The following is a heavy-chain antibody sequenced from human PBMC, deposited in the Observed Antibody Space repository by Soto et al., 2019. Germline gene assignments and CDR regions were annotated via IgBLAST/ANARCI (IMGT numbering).Heavy chain of an antibody. D-gene: IGHD6-13*01. CDR3: ARDPRANYSSRNWFDP. CDR2: IWYDGSNK. CDR1: GFTFSSYG. J-gene: IGHJ5*02. Sequence: PGGSLRLSCAASGFTFSSYGMHWVRQAPGKGLEWVAVIWYDGSNKYYADSVKGRFTISRDNSKNTLYLQMNSLRAEDTAVYYCARDPRANYSSRNWFDPWGQGTLVTVSS. V-gene: IGHV3-33*01.